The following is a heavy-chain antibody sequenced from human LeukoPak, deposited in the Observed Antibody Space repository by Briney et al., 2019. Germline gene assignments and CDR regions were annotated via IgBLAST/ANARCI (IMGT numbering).Heavy chain of an antibody. V-gene: IGHV3-48*01. J-gene: IGHJ6*03. D-gene: IGHD1-26*01. CDR1: GFTFSSYS. CDR2: ISSSSSTI. CDR3: ARERGSGSLYYYYYMDV. Sequence: GGSLRLSCAASGFTFSSYSMNWVRQAPGKGLEWVSYISSSSSTIYYADSVEGRFTISRDNAKNSLYLQMNSLRAEDTAVYYCARERGSGSLYYYYYMDVWGKGTTVTVSS.